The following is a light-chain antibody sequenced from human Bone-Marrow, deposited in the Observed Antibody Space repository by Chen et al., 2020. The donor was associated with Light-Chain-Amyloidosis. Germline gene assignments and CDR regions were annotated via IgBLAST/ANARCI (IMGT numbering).Light chain of an antibody. CDR3: HQYGSSPVT. CDR2: GAS. V-gene: IGKV3-20*01. J-gene: IGKJ2*01. CDR1: QGVSSDY. Sequence: EVVLTQSPAFLSVSPGERVTLSCRASQGVSSDYLARYQQKSDQAPRLLVYGASSTATGIPGRVSGSGSGTDFSLTISRLEPEDFAVYYCHQYGSSPVTFGQGTKLDSK.